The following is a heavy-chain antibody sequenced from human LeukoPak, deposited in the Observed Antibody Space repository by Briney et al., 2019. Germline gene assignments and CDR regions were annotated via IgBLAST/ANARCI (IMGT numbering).Heavy chain of an antibody. V-gene: IGHV3-30*02. D-gene: IGHD2-2*01. CDR1: GFSFSSYG. CDR3: AKEGEYCPSTSCYELDY. CDR2: IRYDGSNK. Sequence: GGSLRLSCAASGFSFSSYGMHWVRQAPGKGLEGVAFIRYDGSNKYYADSVKGRFTISRDNSKNTLYLQMNSLRAEDTAVYYCAKEGEYCPSTSCYELDYWGQGTLVTVSS. J-gene: IGHJ4*02.